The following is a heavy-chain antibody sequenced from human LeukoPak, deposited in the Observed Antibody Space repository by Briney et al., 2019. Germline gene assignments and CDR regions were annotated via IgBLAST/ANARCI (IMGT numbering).Heavy chain of an antibody. Sequence: SETLSLTCTVPGGSISSYYWSWIRQPPGKGLEWIGYNYYSGSTNYNPSLKSRVTISVDTSKNQFSLKLSSVTAADTAVYYCARAPYDSSGYYFDYWGQGTLVTVSS. V-gene: IGHV4-59*01. CDR3: ARAPYDSSGYYFDY. CDR2: NYYSGST. CDR1: GGSISSYY. J-gene: IGHJ4*02. D-gene: IGHD3-22*01.